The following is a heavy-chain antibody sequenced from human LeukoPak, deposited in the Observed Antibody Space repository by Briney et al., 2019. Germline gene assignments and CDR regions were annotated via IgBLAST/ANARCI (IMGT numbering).Heavy chain of an antibody. CDR2: IRYDGSNK. V-gene: IGHV3-30*02. CDR3: AKPYDLVVPAAPNDY. J-gene: IGHJ4*02. Sequence: PGGSLRLSCAASGFTFSSYGMHWVRQAPGKGLEWVAFIRYDGSNKYYADSVKGRFTISRDNSKNTLYLQMNSLRAEDTAVYYCAKPYDLVVPAAPNDYWGQGTLVTVSS. D-gene: IGHD2-2*01. CDR1: GFTFSSYG.